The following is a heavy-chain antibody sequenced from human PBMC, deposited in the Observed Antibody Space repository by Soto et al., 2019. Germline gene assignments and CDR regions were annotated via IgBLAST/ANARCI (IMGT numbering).Heavy chain of an antibody. Sequence: PXGSLILSCSVFGVTFSSYAMHWVRQAPGKGLQYVSSISSNGGSTYYADSVKGRFTISRDNSKNTLYLQMSSLRVEDTALYYCVKDRYVDYWGQGALVTVSS. V-gene: IGHV3-64D*06. CDR3: VKDRYVDY. CDR1: GVTFSSYA. J-gene: IGHJ4*02. CDR2: ISSNGGST.